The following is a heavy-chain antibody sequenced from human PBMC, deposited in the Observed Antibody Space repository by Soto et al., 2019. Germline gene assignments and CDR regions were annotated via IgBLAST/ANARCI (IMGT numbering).Heavy chain of an antibody. D-gene: IGHD2-21*01. CDR3: ARGGISHWAYFYYMDV. Sequence: SETMCLTWVVAGGSLGDYVCSWIRQPPGMALEWIGEINHLGSINYNPSLKSRVTMSVDTSKNQFSLTLNPVTAADTATYYCARGGISHWAYFYYMDVWDRGTTVTVSS. J-gene: IGHJ6*03. CDR2: INHLGSI. V-gene: IGHV4-34*01. CDR1: GGSLGDYV.